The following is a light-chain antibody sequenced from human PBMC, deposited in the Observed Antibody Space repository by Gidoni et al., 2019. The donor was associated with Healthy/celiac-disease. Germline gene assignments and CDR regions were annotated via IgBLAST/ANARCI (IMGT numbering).Light chain of an antibody. J-gene: IGKJ5*01. CDR2: LGS. CDR1: QSLPHSNGYNY. Sequence: DIVMTQSPLSLPVTPGEPASISCRSSQSLPHSNGYNYLDWYLQKPGQSPQLLIYLGSNRASGVPDRFSGSGSGTDFTLKISRVEAEDVGVYYCMQALQTPITFGQXTRLEIK. CDR3: MQALQTPIT. V-gene: IGKV2-28*01.